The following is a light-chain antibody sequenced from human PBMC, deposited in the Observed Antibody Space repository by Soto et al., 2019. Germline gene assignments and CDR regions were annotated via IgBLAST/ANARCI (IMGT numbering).Light chain of an antibody. J-gene: IGLJ3*02. V-gene: IGLV2-8*01. Sequence: QSALTQPPSASGSPGQSVTISCTGTSRDVGGYNYVSWYQQHPGKAPKLMVFEVSKRPSGVPDRFSGSKSGNTASLTVSGLQAEDEADYYCASYAGSINWVFGGGTKLTVL. CDR2: EVS. CDR1: SRDVGGYNY. CDR3: ASYAGSINWV.